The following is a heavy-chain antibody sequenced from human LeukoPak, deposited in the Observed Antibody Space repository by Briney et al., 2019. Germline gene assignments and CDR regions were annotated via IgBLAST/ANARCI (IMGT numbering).Heavy chain of an antibody. CDR2: ISSSSSYI. D-gene: IGHD3-10*01. V-gene: IGHV3-21*01. Sequence: GGSLRLSCAASGFTFSSYSMNWVRQAPGKGLEWVSSISSSSSYIYYADSVKGRFTISRDNAKNSLYLQMNSLRAEDTAVHYCARDRYNGSGSEIYYYYGMDVWGQGTTVTVSS. J-gene: IGHJ6*02. CDR1: GFTFSSYS. CDR3: ARDRYNGSGSEIYYYYGMDV.